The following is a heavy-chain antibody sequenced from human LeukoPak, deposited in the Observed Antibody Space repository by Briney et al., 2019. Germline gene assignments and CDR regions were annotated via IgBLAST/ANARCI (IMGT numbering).Heavy chain of an antibody. CDR3: ARDVRAYDSSANGGYFDY. Sequence: GGSLRLSCEVSGFTLDRYWMSWARQAPGKGLEWVANIKQDGSETHYVDSVKGRFTISRDNAKNSLYLQMNSLRAEDTAVYYCARDVRAYDSSANGGYFDYWGQGTLVTVSS. J-gene: IGHJ4*02. V-gene: IGHV3-7*01. D-gene: IGHD3-22*01. CDR2: IKQDGSET. CDR1: GFTLDRYW.